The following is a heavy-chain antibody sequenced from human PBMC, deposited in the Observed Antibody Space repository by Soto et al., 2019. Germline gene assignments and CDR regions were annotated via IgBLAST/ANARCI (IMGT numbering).Heavy chain of an antibody. Sequence: QVQLQESGPGLLKPSQTLSLTCTVSGGSLSSPDYYWSWIRQPPGKGLEWIGYIYVGGSSYYNPSPKSRLTISLDTSKSQVSLKLTSGTAADSAVYFCARSPYSSSSLLWFAPWGQGAPVTVSS. D-gene: IGHD6-6*01. CDR3: ARSPYSSSSLLWFAP. V-gene: IGHV4-30-4*01. CDR1: GGSLSSPDYY. CDR2: IYVGGSS. J-gene: IGHJ5*02.